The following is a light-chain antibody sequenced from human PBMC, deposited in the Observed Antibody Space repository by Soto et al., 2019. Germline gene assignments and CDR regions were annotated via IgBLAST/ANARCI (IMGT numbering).Light chain of an antibody. CDR3: QQRSNWPPT. J-gene: IGKJ4*01. V-gene: IGKV3-11*01. CDR2: GAS. CDR1: QSVSSY. Sequence: EIVLTQSPATLSLSPGERATLSCRASQSVSSYLAWYQQNPGQAPRLLIYGASNRATGIPARFSGTGSGTDFTLIISSLEPEDFAVYYCQQRSNWPPTFGGGTKVDIK.